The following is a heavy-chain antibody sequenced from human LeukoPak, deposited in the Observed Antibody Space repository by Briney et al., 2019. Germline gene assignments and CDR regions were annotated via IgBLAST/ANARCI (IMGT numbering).Heavy chain of an antibody. J-gene: IGHJ4*02. CDR1: GFTFDDYA. CDR3: ATDASSDAV. Sequence: HPGGSLRLSCAASGFTFDDYAMHWVRQAPGKGLEWVSGISWNSGSIGYADSVKGRFTISRDNAKNSLYLQMNSLRAEDTAVYYCATDASSDAVWGQGTLVTVSS. V-gene: IGHV3-9*01. CDR2: ISWNSGSI. D-gene: IGHD1-26*01.